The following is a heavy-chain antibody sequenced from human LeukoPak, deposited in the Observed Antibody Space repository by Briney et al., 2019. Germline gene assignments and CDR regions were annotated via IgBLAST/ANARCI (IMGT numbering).Heavy chain of an antibody. J-gene: IGHJ4*02. CDR1: GGSISRYY. D-gene: IGHD5-18*01. V-gene: IGHV4-59*08. CDR3: ARPRLAGYSYGPFDS. Sequence: SETLSLTCTVSGGSISRYYWSWIRQPPGKGLEWIGYISYSGSTNYKPSLKSRVTMSVDTSKNQFSLKLSSVTAADTAVYYCARPRLAGYSYGPFDSWGQGTLVTVSS. CDR2: ISYSGST.